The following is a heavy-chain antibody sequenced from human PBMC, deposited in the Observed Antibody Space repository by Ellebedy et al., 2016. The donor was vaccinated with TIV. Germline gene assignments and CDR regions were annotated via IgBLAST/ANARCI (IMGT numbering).Heavy chain of an antibody. CDR2: INHSGST. V-gene: IGHV4-34*01. CDR3: ARGGVEYIMTTVVMGWFNP. D-gene: IGHD4-23*01. CDR1: GGSFSGYY. J-gene: IGHJ5*02. Sequence: SETLSLTXAVYGGSFSGYYWSWIRQPPGKGLEWIGEINHSGSTNYNPSLKSRVTISVDTSKNQFSLKLSSVTAADTAVYYCARGGVEYIMTTVVMGWFNPWGQGTLVTVSS.